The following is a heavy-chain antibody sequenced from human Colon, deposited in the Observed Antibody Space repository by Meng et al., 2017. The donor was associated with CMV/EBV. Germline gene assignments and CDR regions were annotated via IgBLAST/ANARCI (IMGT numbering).Heavy chain of an antibody. CDR2: INPNSGGT. CDR3: ARKKAMRGYAFDI. CDR1: GYTFTGYY. V-gene: IGHV1-2*02. D-gene: IGHD5-24*01. J-gene: IGHJ3*02. Sequence: ASVKVSCKASGYTFTGYYMHWARQAPGQGLEWMGWINPNSGGTNYAQKFQGRVTMTRDTSISTAYMELSRLRSDDTAVYYCARKKAMRGYAFDIWGQGTMVTVSS.